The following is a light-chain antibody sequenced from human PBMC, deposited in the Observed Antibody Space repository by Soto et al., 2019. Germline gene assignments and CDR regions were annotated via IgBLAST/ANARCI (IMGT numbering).Light chain of an antibody. J-gene: IGLJ2*01. CDR3: ATWDDSLNGVV. V-gene: IGLV1-44*01. CDR1: NSNIGSNT. CDR2: SNN. Sequence: QSALTQPPSASGTPGQRVTISCSGSNSNIGSNTVNWYHHLPGTAPKLLIYSNNQRPSGVPDRLSGSKSGTSASLAISGLQSEDEADYYCATWDDSLNGVVFGGGTKLTVL.